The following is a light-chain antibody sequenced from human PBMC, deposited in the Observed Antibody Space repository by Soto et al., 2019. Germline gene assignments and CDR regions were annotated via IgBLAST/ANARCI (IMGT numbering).Light chain of an antibody. J-gene: IGKJ4*01. V-gene: IGKV3-20*01. CDR1: QSDRSSH. Sequence: EIVLTQSPGTLSLSPGERATLSCRASQSDRSSHLAWYQQKPGQAPRLLIYGASSRATGIPDRFSGSGSGTDFTLTISRLEPEDFAVYYCQQYGSSPLTFGGGTKVEIK. CDR3: QQYGSSPLT. CDR2: GAS.